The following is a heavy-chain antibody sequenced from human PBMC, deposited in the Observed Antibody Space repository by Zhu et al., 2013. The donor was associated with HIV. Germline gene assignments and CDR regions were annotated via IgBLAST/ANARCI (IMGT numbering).Heavy chain of an antibody. Sequence: VQLQESGSGLVKPSQTLSLTCAVSGGSISSGGYSWSWIRQPPGKGLEWIGYIYHSGSTYYNPSLKSRVTISVDRSKNQFSLKLSSVTAADTAVYYCARGSYYDLHLDYWGQGTLVTVSS. CDR3: ARGSYYDLHLDY. CDR1: GGSISSGGYS. V-gene: IGHV4-30-2*01. D-gene: IGHD3-22*01. J-gene: IGHJ4*02. CDR2: IYHSGST.